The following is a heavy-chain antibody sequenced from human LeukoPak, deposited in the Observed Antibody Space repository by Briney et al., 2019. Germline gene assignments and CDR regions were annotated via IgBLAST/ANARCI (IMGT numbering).Heavy chain of an antibody. Sequence: GGSLRLSCTASGFTFGDYAMSWVRQAPGKGLEWVGFIRSKAYGGTTEYAASMKGRFTISRDDSKSIAYLQMNSLKTEDTAVYYCTRDYYTSLGPFRHWGQGTLVTVSS. CDR2: IRSKAYGGTT. V-gene: IGHV3-49*04. J-gene: IGHJ1*01. CDR3: TRDYYTSLGPFRH. D-gene: IGHD3-3*01. CDR1: GFTFGDYA.